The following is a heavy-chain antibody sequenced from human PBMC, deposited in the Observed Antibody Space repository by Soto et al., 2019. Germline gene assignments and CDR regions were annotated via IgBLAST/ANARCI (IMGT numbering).Heavy chain of an antibody. CDR3: ARGRYCLTGRCFPNWFDS. Sequence: TLSLTWSVSGDSISSVDYFWAWIRQPPGQALEYIGYIYKSATTYYNPSFESRVAISLDTSKSQFSLNVTSVTAADTAVYFCARGRYCLTGRCFPNWFDSWGQGTMVTV. V-gene: IGHV4-30-4*01. CDR2: IYKSATT. CDR1: GDSISSVDYF. J-gene: IGHJ5*01. D-gene: IGHD2-15*01.